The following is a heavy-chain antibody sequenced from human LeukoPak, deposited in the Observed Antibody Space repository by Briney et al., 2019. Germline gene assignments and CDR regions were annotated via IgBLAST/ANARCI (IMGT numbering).Heavy chain of an antibody. CDR3: ARVSPSIAAFSY. D-gene: IGHD6-6*01. CDR1: GFTVSSNY. V-gene: IGHV3-53*01. J-gene: IGHJ4*02. CDR2: IYSGGST. Sequence: GGSLRLSCAASGFTVSSNYMSWVRQAPGKGLEWVSVIYSGGSTYYADSVKGRFTISRGNSKNTLYLQMNSLRAEDTAVYYCARVSPSIAAFSYWGQGTLVTVSS.